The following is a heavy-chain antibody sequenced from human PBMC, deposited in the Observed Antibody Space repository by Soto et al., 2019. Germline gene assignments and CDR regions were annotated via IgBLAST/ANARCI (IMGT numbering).Heavy chain of an antibody. V-gene: IGHV4-31*03. J-gene: IGHJ6*02. CDR2: IYYSGST. CDR1: GGSISSGGYY. D-gene: IGHD2-21*02. Sequence: QVQLQESGPGLVKPSQTLSLTCTVSGGSISSGGYYWSWIRQHPGKGLEWIGYIYYSGSTYYNPSLKSRVTLSVDTSKNQFSLKLSSVTAADTAVYYCARVCGGDCHYGLDVWGPGTTVTVSS. CDR3: ARVCGGDCHYGLDV.